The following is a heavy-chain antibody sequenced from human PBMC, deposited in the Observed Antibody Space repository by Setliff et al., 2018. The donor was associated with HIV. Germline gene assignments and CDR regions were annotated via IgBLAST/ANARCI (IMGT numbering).Heavy chain of an antibody. CDR3: ARIDPTAYHYHMDV. Sequence: GASVKVSCKTAGYTFSDYNIHWMRQAPGQAFEWMGWMHPNTGATSYAQKFQGRVSMTSDMSISTAYMELARLRSDDSAVYYCARIDPTAYHYHMDVWGKGTTVTVSS. J-gene: IGHJ6*03. D-gene: IGHD3-9*01. CDR1: GYTFSDYN. V-gene: IGHV1-2*02. CDR2: MHPNTGAT.